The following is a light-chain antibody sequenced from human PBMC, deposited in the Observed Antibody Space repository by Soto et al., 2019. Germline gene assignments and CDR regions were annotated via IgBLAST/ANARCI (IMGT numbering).Light chain of an antibody. V-gene: IGKV1-33*01. CDR3: QHYDNLPPFT. CDR2: GAS. J-gene: IGKJ3*01. Sequence: DIQMTQSPSSPSASVGARVSITCQASQDIRTSLSWFQQKPGRAPKLLIYGASYLESGVPSRFRGSGSGTDFTFTISSLQPEDIATYYCQHYDNLPPFTFGPGTKVDIK. CDR1: QDIRTS.